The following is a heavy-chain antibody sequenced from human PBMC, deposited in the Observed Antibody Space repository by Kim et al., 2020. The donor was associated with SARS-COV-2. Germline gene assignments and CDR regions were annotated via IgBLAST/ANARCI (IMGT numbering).Heavy chain of an antibody. J-gene: IGHJ2*01. CDR3: ASARAPTLRYFDWTQYWYFDL. Sequence: SETLSLTCTVSGGSISSGGYYWSWIRQHPGKGLEWIGYIYYSGSTYYNPSLKSRVTISVDTSKNQFSLKLSSVTAADTAVYYCASARAPTLRYFDWTQYWYFDLWGRGSLVTVSS. CDR2: IYYSGST. V-gene: IGHV4-31*03. CDR1: GGSISSGGYY. D-gene: IGHD3-9*01.